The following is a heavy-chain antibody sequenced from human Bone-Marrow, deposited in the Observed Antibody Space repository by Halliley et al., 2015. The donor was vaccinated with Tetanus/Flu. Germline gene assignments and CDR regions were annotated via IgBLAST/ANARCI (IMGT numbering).Heavy chain of an antibody. J-gene: IGHJ4*02. CDR2: GRGGSP. Sequence: GRGGSPSYADSVKGRLTTPRDISKNSLYLQRNSLRAEDPALYYWASRRSVGATYFDYWGQGTLVTVSS. D-gene: IGHD1-26*01. V-gene: IGHV3-23*01. CDR3: ASRRSVGATYFDY.